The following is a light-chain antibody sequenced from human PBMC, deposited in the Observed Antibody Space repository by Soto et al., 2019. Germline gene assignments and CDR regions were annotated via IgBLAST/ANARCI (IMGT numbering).Light chain of an antibody. CDR3: QQYGSSPLT. Sequence: EIVLTQSPGTLSLSPGERATLSCRASQSVSSSYLAWYQQKPGQAHRLLIYGPSSRATGIPDRFSGSGSGTDFTLTISRLEPEDFAVYYCQQYGSSPLTFGQGTKVEIK. V-gene: IGKV3-20*01. J-gene: IGKJ1*01. CDR1: QSVSSSY. CDR2: GPS.